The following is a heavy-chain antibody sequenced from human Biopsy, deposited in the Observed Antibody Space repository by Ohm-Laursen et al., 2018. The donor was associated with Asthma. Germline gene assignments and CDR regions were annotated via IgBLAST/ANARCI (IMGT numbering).Heavy chain of an antibody. CDR3: ARVKDGYNFDY. V-gene: IGHV4-31*03. Sequence: SQTLSLTCTVSGGSISSGGYYWSWIRQHPGQGLEWIGYIYYSGSTYYNPSLKSRVTISVDRSKNQFSLKLSSVTAADTAVYYCARVKDGYNFDYWGQGTLVTVSS. J-gene: IGHJ4*02. CDR1: GGSISSGGYY. D-gene: IGHD5-24*01. CDR2: IYYSGST.